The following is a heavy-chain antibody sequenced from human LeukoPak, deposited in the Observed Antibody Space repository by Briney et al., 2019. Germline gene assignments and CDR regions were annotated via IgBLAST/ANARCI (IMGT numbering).Heavy chain of an antibody. V-gene: IGHV4-34*01. J-gene: IGHJ4*02. Sequence: PSETLSLTCAVYGGSFSGFYWSWIRQPPGKGPEWIGEISHSGTTYYNPSLESRVTVSVDTSKSQFSLRLSSVTAADTAVYYCARGGLDTKRGGYFDFWGQGILVTVSS. CDR1: GGSFSGFY. CDR3: ARGGLDTKRGGYFDF. D-gene: IGHD5-18*01. CDR2: ISHSGTT.